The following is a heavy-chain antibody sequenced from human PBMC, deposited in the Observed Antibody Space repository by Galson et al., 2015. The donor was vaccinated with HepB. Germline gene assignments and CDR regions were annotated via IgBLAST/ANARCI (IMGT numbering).Heavy chain of an antibody. V-gene: IGHV3-23*01. D-gene: IGHD3-22*01. CDR2: ISGSGTRT. J-gene: IGHJ4*02. CDR1: GFTFSSYA. Sequence: SLRLSCAASGFTFSSYAMSWVRQAPGKGLEWVSGISGSGTRTHYADSVRGRFTISRDNSKNTLYLQMSSLRAEDTAVYYCAKNQVASWYDDTKEGGFDYWGQGTLVTVSS. CDR3: AKNQVASWYDDTKEGGFDY.